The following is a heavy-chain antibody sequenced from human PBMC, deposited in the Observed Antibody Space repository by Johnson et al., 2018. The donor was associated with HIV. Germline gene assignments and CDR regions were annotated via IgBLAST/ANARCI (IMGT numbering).Heavy chain of an antibody. CDR2: IGTAGDT. J-gene: IGHJ3*02. CDR1: GFTFSSYD. V-gene: IGHV3-13*01. Sequence: EVQLVESGGGLVQPGGSLRLSCAASGFTFSSYDMHWVRQATGKGLEWVSAIGTAGDTYYPGSVKGRFTISRENAKNSLYLQMNSLRAEDTALYYCARVGAVAGLYSIWGQGTMVTVSS. CDR3: ARVGAVAGLYSI. D-gene: IGHD6-19*01.